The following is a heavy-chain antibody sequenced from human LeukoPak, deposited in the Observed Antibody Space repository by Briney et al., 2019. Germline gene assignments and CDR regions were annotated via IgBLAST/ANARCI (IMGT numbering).Heavy chain of an antibody. Sequence: PGGSLRLSCAASGFTFSSYSMNWVRQAPGKGLEWVSYISSSSSTIYYADSVKGRFTISRDNAKNSLYLQMNSLRAEDTAVYYCARVGVVTTSYYFDYWGQGTLVTVSS. CDR1: GFTFSSYS. V-gene: IGHV3-48*04. D-gene: IGHD3-22*01. CDR2: ISSSSSTI. CDR3: ARVGVVTTSYYFDY. J-gene: IGHJ4*02.